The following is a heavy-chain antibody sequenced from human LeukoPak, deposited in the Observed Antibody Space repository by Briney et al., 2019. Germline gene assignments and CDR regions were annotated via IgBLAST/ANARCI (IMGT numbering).Heavy chain of an antibody. V-gene: IGHV3-53*01. J-gene: IGHJ4*02. D-gene: IGHD4-11*01. CDR3: ARGGTELAVTTIGIDY. CDR2: IYSGGST. CDR1: GFSVSSNY. Sequence: PGGSLRLSCAAPGFSVSSNYMSWVRQAPGKGLEWVSVIYSGGSTYYADSVKGRFTISRDKSKNTLYLQMSSLRAEDTAVYYCARGGTELAVTTIGIDYWGRGTLVTVSS.